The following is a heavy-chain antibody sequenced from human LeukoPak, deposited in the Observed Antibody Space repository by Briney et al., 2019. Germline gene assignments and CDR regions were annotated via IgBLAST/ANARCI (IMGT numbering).Heavy chain of an antibody. CDR2: ISYNGNT. J-gene: IGHJ5*02. V-gene: IGHV4-59*08. Sequence: PSETLSLTCTVSGGSISTYYWSWIRQPPGKGLEWIGYISYNGNTNYNPSLKSRVTISVDTSKNQFSLKLTSVTAADTAVYYCARHVGGGGVLRFDPWGQGTLVTVSS. CDR3: ARHVGGGGVLRFDP. D-gene: IGHD3-3*01. CDR1: GGSISTYY.